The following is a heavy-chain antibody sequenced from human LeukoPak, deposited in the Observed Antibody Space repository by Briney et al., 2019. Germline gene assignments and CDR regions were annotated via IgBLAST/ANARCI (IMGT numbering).Heavy chain of an antibody. D-gene: IGHD6-19*01. V-gene: IGHV3-48*03. J-gene: IGHJ3*02. CDR2: ISSSGSTI. Sequence: QPGGSLRLSCAASGFTFSSYEMNWVRQAPGKGLEWVSYISSSGSTIYYADSVKGRFTISRDNAKNSLYLQTNSLRAEDTAVYYCATTPGYSSGWYGVSAFDIWGQGTMVTVSS. CDR3: ATTPGYSSGWYGVSAFDI. CDR1: GFTFSSYE.